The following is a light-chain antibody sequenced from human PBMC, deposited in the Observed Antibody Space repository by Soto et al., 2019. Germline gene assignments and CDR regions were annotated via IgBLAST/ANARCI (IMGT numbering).Light chain of an antibody. V-gene: IGLV2-14*01. Sequence: QSALTQPASVSGSPGQSISISCTGTSSDVGGYDYVSWYQQHPGKAPKFMIYEVTNRPSGVSHRFSGSKSVNTATLTISGLQADDEADYYCSSYTTTSTYVFGTGTKLTVL. CDR3: SSYTTTSTYV. CDR1: SSDVGGYDY. CDR2: EVT. J-gene: IGLJ1*01.